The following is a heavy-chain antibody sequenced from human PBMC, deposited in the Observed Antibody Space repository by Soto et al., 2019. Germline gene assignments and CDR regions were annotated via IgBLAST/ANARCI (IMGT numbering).Heavy chain of an antibody. J-gene: IGHJ4*02. D-gene: IGHD4-17*01. CDR3: ARDAITVTTKALYYLDY. CDR2: ISAYNGNT. CDR1: GYTFTSYG. Sequence: GASVKVSCKASGYTFTSYGISWVRQAPGQGLEWMGWISAYNGNTNYAQKLQGRVTMTTDTSTSTAYMELKSLRSDDTAVYYCARDAITVTTKALYYLDYWGQGTLVTVSS. V-gene: IGHV1-18*01.